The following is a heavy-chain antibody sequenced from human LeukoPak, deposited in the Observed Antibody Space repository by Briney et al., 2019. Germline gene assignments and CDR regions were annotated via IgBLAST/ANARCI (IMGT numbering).Heavy chain of an antibody. D-gene: IGHD3-16*02. CDR2: IYYSGST. CDR3: ARHETYYDYVWGSYRYTFFDY. V-gene: IGHV4-59*08. CDR1: GGSISSYY. Sequence: SETLSLTCTVPGGSISSYYWSWIRQPPGKGLEWIGYIYYSGSTNYNPSLKSRVTISVDTSKNQFSLKLSSVTAADTAVYYCARHETYYDYVWGSYRYTFFDYWGQGTLVTVSS. J-gene: IGHJ4*02.